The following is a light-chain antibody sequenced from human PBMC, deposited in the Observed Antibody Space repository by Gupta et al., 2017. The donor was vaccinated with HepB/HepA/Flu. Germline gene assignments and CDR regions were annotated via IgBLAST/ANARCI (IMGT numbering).Light chain of an antibody. CDR2: GNN. CDR3: RSFKSSLRGSV. CDR1: CSNIGAGNH. J-gene: IGLJ1*01. Sequence: QSVLTQPPAVSGAPVQKLTISVTGSCSNIGAGNHVHWYQQLPGAAPKVLIYGNNNRPSEVPDRFSGSTSGTSASLTITGLQAEDEADYYCRSFKSSLRGSVFGGGTKVAVL. V-gene: IGLV1-40*01.